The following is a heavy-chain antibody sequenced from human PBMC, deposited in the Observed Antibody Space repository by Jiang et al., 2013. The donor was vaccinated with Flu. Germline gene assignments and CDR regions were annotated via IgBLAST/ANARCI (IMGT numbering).Heavy chain of an antibody. J-gene: IGHJ4*02. CDR1: GGSISSYY. CDR2: IYYSGST. V-gene: IGHV4-59*08. CDR3: ARASYGSGRPYYFDY. D-gene: IGHD3-10*01. Sequence: GPGLVKPSETLSLTCTVSGGSISSYYWSWIRQPPGKGLEWIGYIYYSGSTNYNPSLKSRVTISVDTSKNQFSLKLSSVTAADTAVYYCARASYGSGRPYYFDYWGPGNPGH.